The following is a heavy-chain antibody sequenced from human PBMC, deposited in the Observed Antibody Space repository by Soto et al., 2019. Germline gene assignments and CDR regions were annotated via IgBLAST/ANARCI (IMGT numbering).Heavy chain of an antibody. V-gene: IGHV1-69*02. CDR3: ARTMITLGGVIVIPVYWFGP. CDR2: VIPILGIA. J-gene: IGHJ5*02. D-gene: IGHD3-16*02. Sequence: SVKVSCKASGGTFSSYTISWVRQAPGQGLEWMGRVIPILGIANYAQKFQGRVTITADKSTSTAYMELSSLRSEDTAVYYCARTMITLGGVIVIPVYWFGPWGQGTLVTVSS. CDR1: GGTFSSYT.